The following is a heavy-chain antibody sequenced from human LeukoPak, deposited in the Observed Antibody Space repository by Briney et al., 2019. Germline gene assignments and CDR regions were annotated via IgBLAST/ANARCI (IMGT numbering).Heavy chain of an antibody. Sequence: PGGSLRLSCAASGFTFSNSCMHWVRQAPGKGLVWVSRINSDGSSTNYADSVKGRFTISRDNAKNTLFLQMNSLRAEDSAVYYCSGGGSITVAGYWGQGTLVTVSS. D-gene: IGHD3-10*01. J-gene: IGHJ4*02. CDR2: INSDGSST. V-gene: IGHV3-74*01. CDR3: SGGGSITVAGY. CDR1: GFTFSNSC.